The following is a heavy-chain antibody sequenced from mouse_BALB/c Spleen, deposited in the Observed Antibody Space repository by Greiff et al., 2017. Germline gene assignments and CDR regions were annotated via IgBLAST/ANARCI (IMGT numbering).Heavy chain of an antibody. Sequence: DLVKPGASVKLSCKASGYTFTSYWINWIKQRPGQGLEWIGRIAPGSGSTYYNEMFKGKATLTVDTSSSTAYIQLSSLSSEDSAVYFCARSEDYGHYFDYWGQGTTLTVSS. CDR1: GYTFTSYW. V-gene: IGHV1S41*01. CDR3: ARSEDYGHYFDY. D-gene: IGHD1-1*01. J-gene: IGHJ2*01. CDR2: IAPGSGST.